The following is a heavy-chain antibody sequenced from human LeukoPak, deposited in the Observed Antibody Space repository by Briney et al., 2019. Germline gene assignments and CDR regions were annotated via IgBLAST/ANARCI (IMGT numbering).Heavy chain of an antibody. V-gene: IGHV4-30-4*08. J-gene: IGHJ4*02. CDR3: ARGPPGYSYGPHYYFDY. Sequence: SETLSLTCTVSGGSISSSSYYWGWIRQPPGKGLEWIGYIYYSGSTYYNPSLKSRVTISVDTSKNQFSLKLSSVTAADTAVYYCARGPPGYSYGPHYYFDYWGQGTLVTVSS. CDR2: IYYSGST. D-gene: IGHD5-18*01. CDR1: GGSISSSSYY.